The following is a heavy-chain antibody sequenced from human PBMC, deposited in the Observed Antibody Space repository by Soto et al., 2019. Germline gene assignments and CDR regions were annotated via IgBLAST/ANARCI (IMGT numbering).Heavy chain of an antibody. Sequence: ASVKVSCKASGYTFTSYYMHWVRQAPGQGLEWMGIINPSGGSTSYAQKFQGRVTMTRDTSTSTVYMELSSLRSEDTAVYYCARDSRIAAAGHDYYDSMDVWGQGTLVTVSS. CDR1: GYTFTSYY. CDR2: INPSGGST. CDR3: ARDSRIAAAGHDYYDSMDV. J-gene: IGHJ6*02. D-gene: IGHD6-13*01. V-gene: IGHV1-46*01.